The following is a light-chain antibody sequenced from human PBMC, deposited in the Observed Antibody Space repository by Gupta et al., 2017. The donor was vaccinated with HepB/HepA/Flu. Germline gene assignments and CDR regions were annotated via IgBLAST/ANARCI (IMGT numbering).Light chain of an antibody. V-gene: IGLV3-21*03. CDR3: QVWDSSIDPRYV. Sequence: SYVLTQPPSVSVAPGKTARITCGGNNIGSKSVHWYQQKPGQAPVLVVYDDSDRPSGIPERFSGSNSGNTATLTISRVEAGYEADYYCQVWDSSIDPRYVFGTGTKVTVL. CDR1: NIGSKS. CDR2: DDS. J-gene: IGLJ1*01.